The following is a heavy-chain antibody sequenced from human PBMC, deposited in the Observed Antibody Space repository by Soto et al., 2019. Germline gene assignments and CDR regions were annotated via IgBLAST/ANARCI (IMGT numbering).Heavy chain of an antibody. CDR1: GGSIRSGGSY. J-gene: IGHJ4*02. Sequence: QVQLQESGPGLVKPSQTLSLTCTVSGGSIRSGGSYWTWIRQHPGKGLEWIGYMYYTGSVYYNPYLEGRGTISMDTSKNQFSLNLSSVTAADTAVYYCARDGSVTEVSAFDSWGPGTLVTVSS. V-gene: IGHV4-31*03. CDR2: MYYTGSV. D-gene: IGHD2-21*02. CDR3: ARDGSVTEVSAFDS.